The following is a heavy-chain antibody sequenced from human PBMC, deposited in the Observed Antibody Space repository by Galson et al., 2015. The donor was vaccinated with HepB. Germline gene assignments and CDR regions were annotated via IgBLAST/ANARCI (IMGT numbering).Heavy chain of an antibody. V-gene: IGHV1-3*01. CDR3: ATASPWEGYGYRWYFDL. CDR1: GYTFTSYA. D-gene: IGHD5-18*01. Sequence: SVKVSCKASGYTFTSYAMHWVRQAPGQRLEWMGWINAGNGNTKYSQKFQGRVTITRDTSASTAYMELSSLRSEDTAVYYCATASPWEGYGYRWYFDLWGRGTLVTVSS. J-gene: IGHJ2*01. CDR2: INAGNGNT.